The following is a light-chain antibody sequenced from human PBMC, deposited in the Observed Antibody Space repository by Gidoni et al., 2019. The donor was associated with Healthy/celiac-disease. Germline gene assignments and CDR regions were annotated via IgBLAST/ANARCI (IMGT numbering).Light chain of an antibody. V-gene: IGKV1-39*01. Sequence: SASVGDRVTITCRASQSISSYLNWYQQKLGKAPKLLIYAASSLQSGVPSRFSGSGSGTDFTLTISSLQPEDFATYYCQQSYSTRLTFGGGTKVEIK. CDR3: QQSYSTRLT. CDR2: AAS. CDR1: QSISSY. J-gene: IGKJ4*01.